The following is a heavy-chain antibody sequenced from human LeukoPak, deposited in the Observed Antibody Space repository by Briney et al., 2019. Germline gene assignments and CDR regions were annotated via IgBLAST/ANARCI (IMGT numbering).Heavy chain of an antibody. CDR2: INTDGSST. Sequence: GGSLRLSCAASGFTFSNFWMHWVRQAPGKGLVWVSRINTDGSSTSYADSVKGRFTISRDNAKNTLYLQMNSLRAEDTAVYYCARVFGVVISRYYYYYMDVWGKGTTVTVSS. J-gene: IGHJ6*03. D-gene: IGHD3-3*01. V-gene: IGHV3-74*01. CDR1: GFTFSNFW. CDR3: ARVFGVVISRYYYYYMDV.